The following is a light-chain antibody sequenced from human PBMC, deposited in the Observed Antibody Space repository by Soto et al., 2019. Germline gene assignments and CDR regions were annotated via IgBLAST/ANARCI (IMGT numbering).Light chain of an antibody. CDR3: QQRNSWPPTFT. Sequence: EIMMTQSPATLSLSPGEGATLSCRASQSINTYLAWYQQKPCQAPRLLIYDTSIRATGIPARFSGSGSGTDFTLTISRLEPEDFAVYYCQQRNSWPPTFTFGQGTTGDIK. CDR1: QSINTY. V-gene: IGKV3-11*01. J-gene: IGKJ1*01. CDR2: DTS.